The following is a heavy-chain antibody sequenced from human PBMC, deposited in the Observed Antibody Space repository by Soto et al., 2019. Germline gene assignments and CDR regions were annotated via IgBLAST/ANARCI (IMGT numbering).Heavy chain of an antibody. CDR1: GGYISSIYW. Sequence: QVQLQESGPGLVKPSGTLSLTCAVSGGYISSIYWWTWVRQPPGKGLVWIGEIYHSGTTNYNPSLKSRVIKSLDKSKKQFSLKLKSVTAADTAVYYCAGAGGGPKTNCMDVWGQGTTVTVSS. CDR2: IYHSGTT. J-gene: IGHJ6*02. V-gene: IGHV4-4*02. D-gene: IGHD3-16*01. CDR3: AGAGGGPKTNCMDV.